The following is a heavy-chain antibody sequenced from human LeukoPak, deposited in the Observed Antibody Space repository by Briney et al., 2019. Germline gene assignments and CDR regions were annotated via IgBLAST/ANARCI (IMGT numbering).Heavy chain of an antibody. V-gene: IGHV1-2*02. CDR2: INPKNGDT. J-gene: IGHJ4*02. Sequence: ASVKVSCKTSGYSFSDYYIHWIRQASGQGLESMGWINPKNGDTKYAQRSQGRLTITMDTSIDTVYMELRSLRYDDTAVYYCARLSALWGQGTLVTVSS. CDR3: ARLSAL. CDR1: GYSFSDYY.